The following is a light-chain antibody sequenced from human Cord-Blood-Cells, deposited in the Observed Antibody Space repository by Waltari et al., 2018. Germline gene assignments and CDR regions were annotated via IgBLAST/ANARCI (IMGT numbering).Light chain of an antibody. J-gene: IGKJ5*01. CDR3: QQSYSTPIT. CDR2: ASS. CDR1: KIISSY. Sequence: DIQMTQSPSSLSASVGDRVSITCRASKIISSYLNLYHQNPGKAPKLLIYASSSLQSGVPSRFSGRGSGTDFTLTISSLQPEDFATYYCQQSYSTPITFGQGTRLEIK. V-gene: IGKV1-39*01.